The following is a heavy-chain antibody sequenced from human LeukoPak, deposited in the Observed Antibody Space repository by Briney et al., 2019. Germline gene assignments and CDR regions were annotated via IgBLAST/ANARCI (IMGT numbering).Heavy chain of an antibody. CDR3: ARGGVRGYSGYDFDF. CDR1: GGSISSSSYY. Sequence: SETLSLTCTVSGGSISSSSYYWGWIRQSPGKGLEWIGYIYYGGTTNYNPSLKSRVTISVDTSKNQFYLKLSSVTAADTAVYYCARGGVRGYSGYDFDFWGQGTLVTVSS. J-gene: IGHJ4*02. CDR2: IYYGGTT. V-gene: IGHV4-61*05. D-gene: IGHD5-12*01.